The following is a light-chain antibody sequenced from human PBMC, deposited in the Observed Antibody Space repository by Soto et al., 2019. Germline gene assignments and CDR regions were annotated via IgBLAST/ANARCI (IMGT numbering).Light chain of an antibody. CDR1: HNGLYSSNNKNY. CDR2: WAS. V-gene: IGKV4-1*01. Sequence: DIVMTQSPDSLAVSLGESSAINCKSCHNGLYSSNNKNYLAWYQQKPGQPPKLLIYWASTRESGVPDRFSGSGSGTDFTLTISILQAEDVAVYYCQQYYSTPWTFGQGTKVEIK. J-gene: IGKJ1*01. CDR3: QQYYSTPWT.